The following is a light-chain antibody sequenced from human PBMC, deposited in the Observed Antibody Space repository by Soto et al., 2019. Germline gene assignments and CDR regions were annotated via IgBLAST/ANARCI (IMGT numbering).Light chain of an antibody. V-gene: IGKV3-20*01. J-gene: IGKJ5*01. Sequence: ELVLIQSPATLSLSPGERATLSFSSSQSFTSRYLAWYQQKPGQAPRLLIYGASNRATGIPERFSGSGSGTDFTLTIRSLEPEDFAVYYCQQYGTSPITFGQGTRLEI. CDR3: QQYGTSPIT. CDR2: GAS. CDR1: QSFTSRY.